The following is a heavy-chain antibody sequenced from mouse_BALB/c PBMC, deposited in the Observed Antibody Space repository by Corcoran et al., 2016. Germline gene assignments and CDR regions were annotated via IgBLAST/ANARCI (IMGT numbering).Heavy chain of an antibody. CDR2: IDPANGNT. Sequence: EVQLQQSGAELVKPGASVKLSCTASGFNIKDTYMHWVKQGPEQDLEWIGRIDPANGNTKYDPKFQGKATIPADKSSNTAYLQLSSLTSEDTSVYYCAIWDCYFDVWGAVTTVTVSS. D-gene: IGHD1-1*02. V-gene: IGHV14-3*02. CDR1: GFNIKDTY. J-gene: IGHJ1*01. CDR3: AIWDCYFDV.